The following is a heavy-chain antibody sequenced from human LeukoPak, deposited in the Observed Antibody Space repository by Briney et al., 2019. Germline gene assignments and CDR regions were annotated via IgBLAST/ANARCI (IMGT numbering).Heavy chain of an antibody. J-gene: IGHJ3*02. CDR1: GGSFSDYY. CDR2: ITSSATT. CDR3: ARDLGPHSSSPNSGAFDI. V-gene: IGHV3-11*04. D-gene: IGHD6-6*01. Sequence: LSLTCAVYGGSFSDYYMTWIRQAPGKGLEWVSYITSSATTYYADSVKGRFTISRDNAKTSLYLQMNSLRAEDTAVYYCARDLGPHSSSPNSGAFDIWGQGTIVTVSS.